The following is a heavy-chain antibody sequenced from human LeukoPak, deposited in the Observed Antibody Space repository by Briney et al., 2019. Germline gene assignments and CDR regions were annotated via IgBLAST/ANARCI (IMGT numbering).Heavy chain of an antibody. CDR2: ISGSGGST. D-gene: IGHD4-17*01. CDR1: GFTFSSYA. Sequence: GGSLRLSCAASGFTFSSYAMSWVRQAPGKGLEWVSAISGSGGSTYHADSVKGRFTISRDNSKNTLYLQMNSLRAEDTAVYYCAKVGGPYGDPDYWGQGTLVTVSS. V-gene: IGHV3-23*01. J-gene: IGHJ4*02. CDR3: AKVGGPYGDPDY.